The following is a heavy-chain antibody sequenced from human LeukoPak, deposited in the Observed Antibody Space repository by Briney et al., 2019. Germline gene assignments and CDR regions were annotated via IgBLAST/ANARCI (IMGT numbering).Heavy chain of an antibody. V-gene: IGHV5-10-1*01. D-gene: IGHD5-12*01. CDR3: TRQHSGYDSDFDY. Sequence: GESLKISCKGSGYSFTNFWISWVRQMPGKGLEWMGTIDPSDSYTNYSPSFQGHVTISADKSITTTYLQWNSLKASDIAMYYCTRQHSGYDSDFDYWGQGTLVTVSS. CDR1: GYSFTNFW. CDR2: IDPSDSYT. J-gene: IGHJ4*02.